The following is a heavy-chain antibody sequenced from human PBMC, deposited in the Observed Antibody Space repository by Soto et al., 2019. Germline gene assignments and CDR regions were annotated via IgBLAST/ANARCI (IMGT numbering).Heavy chain of an antibody. CDR1: GFTFDDFA. CDR3: AKDSEQWLVTGVEVS. Sequence: EVQLVESGGGLVQPGRSLRLSCAASGFTFDDFAMHWVRQAPGKGLEWVSGINWRSDDRGYADSVKGRFTIFRDNAKTTVYLQLNSLRIEDTALYYCAKDSEQWLVTGVEVSWGQGTLVTVSS. D-gene: IGHD6-19*01. V-gene: IGHV3-9*01. CDR2: INWRSDDR. J-gene: IGHJ4*02.